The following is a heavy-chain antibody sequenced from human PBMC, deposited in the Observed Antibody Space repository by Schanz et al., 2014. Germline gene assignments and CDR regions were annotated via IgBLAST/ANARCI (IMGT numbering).Heavy chain of an antibody. D-gene: IGHD5-12*01. Sequence: QVQLVQSGPAVKKPGASMKVSCLASGYSFTEYFLHWVRQAPGQGLEWMGWINPNSGPTNYEQKFKGRVTLTSDTSISTAFMERSGRTSVDSGIYLCARARYTGFDCSGYWGQGTLLIVSS. CDR1: GYSFTEYF. J-gene: IGHJ4*02. CDR3: ARARYTGFDCSGY. V-gene: IGHV1-2*02. CDR2: INPNSGPT.